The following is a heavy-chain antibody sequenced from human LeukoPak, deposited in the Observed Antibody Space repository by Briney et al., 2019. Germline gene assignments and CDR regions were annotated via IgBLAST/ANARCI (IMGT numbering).Heavy chain of an antibody. CDR1: GFSLRSSGMC. J-gene: IGHJ4*02. CDR3: ARISDHYDSSGYSVFDY. CDR2: IDWDDDK. Sequence: SGPALVKPTQTLTLTCTFSGFSLRSSGMCVSWFRQPPGKALEWLARIDWDDDKYYSTSLKTRLTISKDTSKNQVVLTMINMDPVDTATYYCARISDHYDSSGYSVFDYWGQGILVTVSS. V-gene: IGHV2-70*11. D-gene: IGHD3-22*01.